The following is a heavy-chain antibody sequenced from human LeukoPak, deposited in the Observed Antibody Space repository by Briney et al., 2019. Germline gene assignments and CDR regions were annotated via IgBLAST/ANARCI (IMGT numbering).Heavy chain of an antibody. J-gene: IGHJ4*02. CDR1: GGSISSYY. V-gene: IGHV4-59*01. Sequence: SETLSLTCTVSGGSISSYYWSWIRQPPGKGLEWIGYIYYSGSTNYNPSLKSRVTISVDTSKNQFSLKLSSGTAADTAVYYCARVWSDSSGYYIYYFDYWGQGTLVTVSS. D-gene: IGHD3-22*01. CDR2: IYYSGST. CDR3: ARVWSDSSGYYIYYFDY.